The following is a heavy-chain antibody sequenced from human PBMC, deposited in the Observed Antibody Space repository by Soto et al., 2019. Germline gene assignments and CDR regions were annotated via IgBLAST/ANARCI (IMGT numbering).Heavy chain of an antibody. CDR2: SSAYNGNT. J-gene: IGHJ4*02. CDR3: ARAGCSGGRCYSVY. CDR1: GYTFTSYG. D-gene: IGHD2-15*01. Sequence: ASVKVSCKASGYTFTSYGISWVRQAPGQGLEWMGWSSAYNGNTNYAQKFQGRVTVTTDTSTSTAYMELRSLRSDDTAVYYCARAGCSGGRCYSVYWGQGTQVTVSS. V-gene: IGHV1-18*01.